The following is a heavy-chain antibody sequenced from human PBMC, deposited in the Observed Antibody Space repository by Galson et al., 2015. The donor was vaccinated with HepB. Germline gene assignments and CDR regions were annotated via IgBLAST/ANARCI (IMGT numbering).Heavy chain of an antibody. J-gene: IGHJ3*02. D-gene: IGHD1-26*01. CDR3: ANLIVGATQGRAFDI. V-gene: IGHV1-18*04. CDR2: ISAYNGNT. Sequence: SVKVSCKASGYTFTSYGISWVRQAPGQGLEWMGWISAYNGNTNYAQKLQGRVTMTTDTSTSTAYMELRSLRSDDTAVYYCANLIVGATQGRAFDIWGQGTMVTVSS. CDR1: GYTFTSYG.